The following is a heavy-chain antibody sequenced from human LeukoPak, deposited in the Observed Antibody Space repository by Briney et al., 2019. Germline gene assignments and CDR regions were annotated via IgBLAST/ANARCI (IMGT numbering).Heavy chain of an antibody. J-gene: IGHJ4*02. CDR1: GYSFTSYW. V-gene: IGHV5-51*01. Sequence: GESLKISCKGSGYSFTSYWIGWVRQMPGKGLEWMGIIYPGDSDTSYSPSFQGQVTISADKSISTAYLQWSSLKASDTAMYYCARLSYYDYVWGSYPPPDFDYWGQGTLVTVSS. CDR3: ARLSYYDYVWGSYPPPDFDY. CDR2: IYPGDSDT. D-gene: IGHD3-16*01.